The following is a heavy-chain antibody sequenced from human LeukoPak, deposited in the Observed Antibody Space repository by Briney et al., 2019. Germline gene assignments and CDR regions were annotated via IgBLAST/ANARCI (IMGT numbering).Heavy chain of an antibody. CDR2: ISAYNGNT. Sequence: ASVKVSCKASGYTFTSYGVSWVRQAPGQGLEWMGWISAYNGNTNYAQKLQGRVTLTTDTSTSTAYMELRSLRSDDTAVYYCARVPGYGDYVDYWGQGTLVTVSS. CDR1: GYTFTSYG. CDR3: ARVPGYGDYVDY. J-gene: IGHJ4*02. D-gene: IGHD4-17*01. V-gene: IGHV1-18*01.